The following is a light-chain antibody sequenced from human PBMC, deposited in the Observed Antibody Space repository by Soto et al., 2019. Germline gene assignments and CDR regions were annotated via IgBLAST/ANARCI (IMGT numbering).Light chain of an antibody. CDR2: LNSDGSH. CDR1: SGHSNYA. J-gene: IGLJ2*01. Sequence: QSVLTQSPSASASLGASVKLTCTLSSGHSNYAIAWHQQQSEKGPRYLMKLNSDGSHSKGDGSPDRFSGSSSGAERYLTISSLHSEDEADYYCQTWGSGIVVFGGGTQLTVL. CDR3: QTWGSGIVV. V-gene: IGLV4-69*01.